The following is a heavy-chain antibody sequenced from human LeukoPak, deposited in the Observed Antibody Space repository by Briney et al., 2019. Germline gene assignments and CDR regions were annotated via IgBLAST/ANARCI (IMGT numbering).Heavy chain of an antibody. V-gene: IGHV1-18*01. CDR3: ATVGASAGAPFDY. J-gene: IGHJ4*02. CDR2: ISAYGGNT. Sequence: ASVKVSCKASGYTFFSYGISWVRQAPGQGLEWMGWISAYGGNTNYAQKLQGRVTMTTDISTRTAYMELSSLRSEDTAVYYCATVGASAGAPFDYWGQGTLVTVSS. D-gene: IGHD6-13*01. CDR1: GYTFFSYG.